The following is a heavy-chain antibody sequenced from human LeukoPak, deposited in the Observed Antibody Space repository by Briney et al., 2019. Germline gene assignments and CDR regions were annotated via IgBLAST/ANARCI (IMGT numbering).Heavy chain of an antibody. V-gene: IGHV4-61*01. CDR2: IYYSGST. CDR1: GGSISSGTYY. CDR3: ARGGLPPYDY. J-gene: IGHJ4*02. Sequence: SQTLSLTCTVSGGSISSGTYYWSWIRQSPGKGLEWIGYIYYSGSTNYNPSLKSRVTISVDTSKNQFSLKLSSVTAADTAVYYCARGGLPPYDYWGQGTLVTVSS.